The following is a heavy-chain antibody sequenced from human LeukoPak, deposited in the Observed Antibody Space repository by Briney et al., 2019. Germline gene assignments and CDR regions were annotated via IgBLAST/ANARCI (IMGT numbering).Heavy chain of an antibody. CDR3: ARQPPVVAKAKYYFDY. CDR1: GGSISSSSYY. V-gene: IGHV4-39*01. Sequence: SETLSLTCTVSGGSISSSSYYWGWIRQPPGKGLEWIGSIYYSGSPYYNPSLKSRVTISVDTSKNQFSLKLSSVTAADTAVYYCARQPPVVAKAKYYFDYWGQGTLVTVSS. J-gene: IGHJ4*02. CDR2: IYYSGSP. D-gene: IGHD2-15*01.